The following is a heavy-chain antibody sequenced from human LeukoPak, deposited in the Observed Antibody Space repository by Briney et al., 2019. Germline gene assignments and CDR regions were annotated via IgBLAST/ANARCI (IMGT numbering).Heavy chain of an antibody. Sequence: ASVKVSCKASGYTFTSYDINWVRQATGQGLEWMGWMNPNSGNTGYAQKFQGRVTMTRNTSISTAYMELSSLRSEDTAVYYCARGPTYVLRFLEWLLDYWGQETLVTVSS. CDR3: ARGPTYVLRFLEWLLDY. V-gene: IGHV1-8*01. J-gene: IGHJ4*02. CDR2: MNPNSGNT. D-gene: IGHD3-3*01. CDR1: GYTFTSYD.